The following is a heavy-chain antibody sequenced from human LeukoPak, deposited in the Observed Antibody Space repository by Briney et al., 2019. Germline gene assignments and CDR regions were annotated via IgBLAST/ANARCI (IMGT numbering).Heavy chain of an antibody. Sequence: GESLKISCKGSGYSFTTYWISWVRQMPGKGLEWIGIIYPGDSSPRYSPSFRGQVTISVDKSTNTAYLQWSNLKASDTAMYYCASHRTQKFGCDYWGQGSLVTVSS. CDR3: ASHRTQKFGCDY. D-gene: IGHD1-1*01. V-gene: IGHV5-51*01. CDR2: IYPGDSSP. CDR1: GYSFTTYW. J-gene: IGHJ4*02.